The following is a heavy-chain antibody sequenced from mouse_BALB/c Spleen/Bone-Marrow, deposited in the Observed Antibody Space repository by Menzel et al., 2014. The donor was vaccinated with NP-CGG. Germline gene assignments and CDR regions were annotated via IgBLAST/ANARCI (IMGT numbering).Heavy chain of an antibody. J-gene: IGHJ3*01. D-gene: IGHD2-2*01. CDR1: GYIFTSYW. CDR2: IYPGSGST. V-gene: IGHV1-76*01. CDR3: ASGVTTGWFVY. Sequence: QVQLQQSGAELVRPGASVKLSCKTSGYIFTSYWIHWIARIYPGSGSTYYNEKFEGKATLTADKSSSTAYMQLSSLKSEDSAVYFCASGVTTGWFVYWGQGTLVTVSA.